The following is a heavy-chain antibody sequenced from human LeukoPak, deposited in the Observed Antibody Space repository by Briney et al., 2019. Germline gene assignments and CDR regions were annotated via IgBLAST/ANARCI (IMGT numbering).Heavy chain of an antibody. D-gene: IGHD4-17*01. CDR2: ISGSSGLT. V-gene: IGHV3-23*01. J-gene: IGHJ4*02. CDR3: ARRGESTTYGDYRFDY. CDR1: GFTFSSHW. Sequence: GGSLRLSCAASGFTFSSHWMSWVRQAPGRGLEWVSAISGSSGLTYYADSVKGRFTISRDNSKNTLFLQMNSLRAEDTAVYYCARRGESTTYGDYRFDYWGQGTLVTVSS.